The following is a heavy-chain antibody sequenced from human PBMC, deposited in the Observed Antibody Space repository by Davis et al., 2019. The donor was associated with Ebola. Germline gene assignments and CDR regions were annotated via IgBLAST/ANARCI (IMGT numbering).Heavy chain of an antibody. CDR3: ARDRSVVVVIYYFDY. J-gene: IGHJ4*02. V-gene: IGHV3-30-3*01. CDR1: GFTFSSYA. Sequence: GESLKISCAASGFTFSSYAMHSVRQAPGKGLEWVAVISYDGSNKYYADSVKGRFTISRDNSKNTLYLQRNSLRAEDTAVYYCARDRSVVVVIYYFDYWGQGTLVTVSS. CDR2: ISYDGSNK. D-gene: IGHD2-15*01.